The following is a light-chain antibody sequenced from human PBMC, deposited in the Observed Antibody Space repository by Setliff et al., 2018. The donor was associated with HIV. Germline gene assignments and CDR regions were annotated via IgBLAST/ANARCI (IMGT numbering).Light chain of an antibody. CDR1: TSDVGAYNY. CDR2: DVT. CDR3: SSYTSSTSRV. Sequence: QSVLTQPASVSGSPGQSITISCTGTTSDVGAYNYVSWYQQHPGKAPKLLIYDVTNRPSGVSNRFSGSKSANTASLTISGLQAEDEADYYCSSYTSSTSRVFGSGTKGTVL. J-gene: IGLJ1*01. V-gene: IGLV2-14*03.